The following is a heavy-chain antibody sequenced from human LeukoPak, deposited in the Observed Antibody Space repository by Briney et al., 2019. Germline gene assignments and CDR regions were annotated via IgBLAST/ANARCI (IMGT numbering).Heavy chain of an antibody. CDR3: ARGPSHYDTSGHFDY. Sequence: ASVKVSCKASGYTFTGFYMHWVRQAPGQGLEWMGWINPNSGGTNYAQKFQGRVTMTRDTSISTAYMELSTLRSEDTAVYLCARGPSHYDTSGHFDYWGQGTLITVSS. CDR2: INPNSGGT. J-gene: IGHJ4*02. CDR1: GYTFTGFY. D-gene: IGHD3-22*01. V-gene: IGHV1-2*02.